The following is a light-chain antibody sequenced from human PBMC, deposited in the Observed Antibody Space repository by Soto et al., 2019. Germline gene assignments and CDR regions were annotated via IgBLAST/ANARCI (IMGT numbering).Light chain of an antibody. V-gene: IGKV3-15*01. J-gene: IGKJ5*01. CDR2: CAS. CDR3: QQYYDWPIT. Sequence: EIVVTQSPATLSVSPGERSTLSCMASQSVSSNLAWYQQKPGQAPRLLMYCASTRATGFPERFSGSGSGTEFTLTISSLPSEDFAVYYCQQYYDWPITFGQGTRLEIK. CDR1: QSVSSN.